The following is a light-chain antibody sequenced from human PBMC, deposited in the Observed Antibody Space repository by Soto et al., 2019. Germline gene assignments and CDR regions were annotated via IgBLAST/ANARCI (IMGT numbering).Light chain of an antibody. V-gene: IGLV2-14*03. J-gene: IGLJ1*01. Sequence: QSALTQPASVSGSPGQSITIPCTGTSSDVGGYNSVSWYQHHPGKAPKLMIFDVSDRPSGVSIRFSGSKSGNTASLTISGLQAEDEADYYCSSYTTSSTPHYVFGPGTKVTVL. CDR2: DVS. CDR1: SSDVGGYNS. CDR3: SSYTTSSTPHYV.